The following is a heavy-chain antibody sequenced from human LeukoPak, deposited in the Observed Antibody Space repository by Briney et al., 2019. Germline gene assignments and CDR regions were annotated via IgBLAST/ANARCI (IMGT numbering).Heavy chain of an antibody. CDR3: ATNCRTTSCYYQSMDV. J-gene: IGHJ4*02. D-gene: IGHD2-2*01. CDR2: IIGDGTRT. Sequence: GGSLRLSCAASGFTFRNYAMNWVRQAPGKGLEWVSVIIGDGTRTYYADSVRGRFTISRDNSRNTLYLVMNSLTAEDTAVYYCATNCRTTSCYYQSMDVWGQGTLVTVSS. CDR1: GFTFRNYA. V-gene: IGHV3-23*01.